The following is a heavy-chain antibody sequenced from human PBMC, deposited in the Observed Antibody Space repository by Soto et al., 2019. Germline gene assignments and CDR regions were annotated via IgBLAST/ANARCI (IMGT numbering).Heavy chain of an antibody. V-gene: IGHV4-34*01. CDR1: GGSFSGYY. J-gene: IGHJ5*02. CDR2: INHSGST. Sequence: SETLSLTCAVYGGSFSGYYWSWIRQPPGKGLEWIGEINHSGSTNYNPSLKSRVTISVDTSKNQFSLKLSSVTAADTAVYYCARGQRYSSSWYQRNWFDPWXQGTLVT. D-gene: IGHD6-13*01. CDR3: ARGQRYSSSWYQRNWFDP.